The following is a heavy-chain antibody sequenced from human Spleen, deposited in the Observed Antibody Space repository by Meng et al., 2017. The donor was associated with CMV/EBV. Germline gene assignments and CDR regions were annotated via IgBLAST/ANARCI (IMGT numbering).Heavy chain of an antibody. CDR1: GYTYSSYG. CDR3: ARGPYYYDTRGVLDYDYGMDV. V-gene: IGHV1-18*04. J-gene: IGHJ6*02. CDR2: ISAYNGDT. D-gene: IGHD3-22*01. Sequence: GSLKISCKASGYTYSSYGISWVRQAPGQGLEWMGWISAYNGDTNYAQKFKGRVAMTTDTSTTSAYMELRSLRSDDSAVYFCARGPYYYDTRGVLDYDYGMDVWGQGTTVTVSS.